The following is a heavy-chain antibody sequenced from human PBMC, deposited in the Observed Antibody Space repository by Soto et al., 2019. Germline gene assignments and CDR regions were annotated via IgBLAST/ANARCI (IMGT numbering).Heavy chain of an antibody. V-gene: IGHV5-10-1*01. D-gene: IGHD6-19*01. CDR3: ARQGSGWHDYYYYGMDV. J-gene: IGHJ6*02. Sequence: GESLKISCKGSGYSFTSYWISWVRQMPGKGLEWMGRIDPSDSYTNYSPSFQGHVTISADKSISTAYLQWSSLKASDTAMYYCARQGSGWHDYYYYGMDVWGQGTTVTVSS. CDR1: GYSFTSYW. CDR2: IDPSDSYT.